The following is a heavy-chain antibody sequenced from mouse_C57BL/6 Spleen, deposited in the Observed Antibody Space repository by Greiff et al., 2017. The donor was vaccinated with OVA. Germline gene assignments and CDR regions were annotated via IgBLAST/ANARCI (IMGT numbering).Heavy chain of an antibody. CDR2: IYPGDGDT. J-gene: IGHJ3*01. CDR3: ASPGGWLSFAY. CDR1: GYAFSSSW. Sequence: QVQLKESGPELVKPGASVKISCKASGYAFSSSWMNWVKQRPGKGLEWIGRIYPGDGDTNYNGKFKGKATLTADKSSSTAYMQLSSLTSEDSAVYFCASPGGWLSFAYWGQGTLVTVSA. V-gene: IGHV1-82*01. D-gene: IGHD2-3*01.